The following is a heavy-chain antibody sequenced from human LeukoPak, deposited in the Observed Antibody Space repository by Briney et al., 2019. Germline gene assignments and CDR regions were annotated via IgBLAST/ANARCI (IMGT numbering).Heavy chain of an antibody. J-gene: IGHJ6*03. CDR2: IYYSGST. CDR3: ARVSSIFGVVSRPDMDV. D-gene: IGHD3-3*01. CDR1: GGSISSYY. V-gene: IGHV4-59*01. Sequence: SETLSLTCTVSGGSISSYYWSWIRQSPGKGLEWIGYIYYSGSTNYNPSLKSRVTISVDTSKNQFSLKLSSVTAADTAVYYCARVSSIFGVVSRPDMDVWGKGTTVTVSS.